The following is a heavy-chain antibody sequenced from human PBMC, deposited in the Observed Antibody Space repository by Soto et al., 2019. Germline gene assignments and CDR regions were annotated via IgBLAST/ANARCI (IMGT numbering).Heavy chain of an antibody. J-gene: IGHJ6*02. V-gene: IGHV3-23*01. CDR3: AKNFGLRYYYYGMDV. CDR1: GFSFSSYS. CDR2: ISGSGGST. Sequence: XVCLRLSCAASGFSFSSYSVSWVRQAPGKGLEWVSAISGSGGSTYYADSVKGRFTISRDNSKNTLYLQMNSLRAEDTAVYYCAKNFGLRYYYYGMDVWGQGTTVTVSS. D-gene: IGHD4-17*01.